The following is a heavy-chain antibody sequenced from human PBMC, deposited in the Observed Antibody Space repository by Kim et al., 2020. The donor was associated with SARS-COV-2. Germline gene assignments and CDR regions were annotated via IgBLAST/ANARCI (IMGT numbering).Heavy chain of an antibody. CDR2: ISFDGSNK. J-gene: IGHJ6*02. Sequence: GGSLRLSCAASGLTISNYGMHWVRQAPGKGLEWVAVISFDGSNKYYADSVKGRFTFSRDNSKNTVYLQMNSLRADDTAVYFCAKDNLMVRGIQPPHYYYGMDVWGQGTTVTVSS. CDR1: GLTISNYG. D-gene: IGHD3-10*01. CDR3: AKDNLMVRGIQPPHYYYGMDV. V-gene: IGHV3-30*18.